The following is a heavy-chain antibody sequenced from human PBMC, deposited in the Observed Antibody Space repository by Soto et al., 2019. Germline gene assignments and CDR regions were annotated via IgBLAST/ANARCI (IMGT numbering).Heavy chain of an antibody. J-gene: IGHJ6*03. Sequence: GGSLRLSCAASGFTFTTYWMSWVRQAPGKGLEWVANIKHDGSEKYYVDSVKGRFTISRDNAKNSLYLQMNSLRAEDTAVYYCARTYYYYYYMDVWGKGTTVTVSS. V-gene: IGHV3-7*01. CDR2: IKHDGSEK. CDR1: GFTFTTYW. CDR3: ARTYYYYYYMDV.